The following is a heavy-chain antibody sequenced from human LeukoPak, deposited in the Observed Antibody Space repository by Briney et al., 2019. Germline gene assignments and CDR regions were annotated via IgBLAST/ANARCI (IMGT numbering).Heavy chain of an antibody. CDR1: GYTFTSYY. CDR3: ARVRGYCSGGSCRGGFDY. D-gene: IGHD2-15*01. V-gene: IGHV1-46*01. CDR2: INPSGGST. J-gene: IGHJ4*02. Sequence: ASVKVSCKASGYTFTSYYMHWVRQAPGQGLEWMGIINPSGGSTSYAQKFQGRVTMTRDTSTSTVYMGLSSLRSEDTAVYYCARVRGYCSGGSCRGGFDYWGQGTLVTVSS.